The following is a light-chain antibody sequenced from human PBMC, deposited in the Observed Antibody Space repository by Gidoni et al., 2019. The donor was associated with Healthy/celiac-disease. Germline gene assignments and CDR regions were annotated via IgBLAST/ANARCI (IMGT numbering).Light chain of an antibody. CDR2: AAS. V-gene: IGKV1-39*01. CDR3: QQCYSTPPGT. CDR1: QSISSY. Sequence: DIQMTQSPSSLSASVGDRVTITCRASQSISSYLNWYQQKPGKAPKLLFYAASSLQSGVPSRFSGSGSGTDFTLTISRLQPEDFATYYCQQCYSTPPGTFGPGTKVEIK. J-gene: IGKJ1*01.